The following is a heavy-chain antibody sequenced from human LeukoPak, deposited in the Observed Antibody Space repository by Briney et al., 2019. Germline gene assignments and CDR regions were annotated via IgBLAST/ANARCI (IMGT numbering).Heavy chain of an antibody. D-gene: IGHD4-17*01. CDR2: INTISSTK. CDR3: ARGKIGYYYGDYDGY. J-gene: IGHJ4*02. Sequence: QLGGSLRLSCAASGFTFSSYDMNWVRQAPGKGLEWVSYINTISSTKYYADTVKGRFTISRDNAKNSLSLQMNSLRDEDTAVYYCARGKIGYYYGDYDGYWGRETRVTVSS. CDR1: GFTFSSYD. V-gene: IGHV3-48*02.